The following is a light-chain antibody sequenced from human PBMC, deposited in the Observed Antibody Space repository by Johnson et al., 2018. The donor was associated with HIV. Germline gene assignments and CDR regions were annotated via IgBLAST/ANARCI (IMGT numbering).Light chain of an antibody. Sequence: QSVLTQPPSVSAAPGQKVTVSCSGSSSNIGNNYVSWYQQFPGTAPKLLIYDNNKRPSGIPDRFSGSKSGTSATLGITGLQTGDEADYYCGTWDSSLSAGVVGTGTNVTVL. CDR3: GTWDSSLSAGV. CDR2: DNN. J-gene: IGLJ1*01. V-gene: IGLV1-51*01. CDR1: SSNIGNNY.